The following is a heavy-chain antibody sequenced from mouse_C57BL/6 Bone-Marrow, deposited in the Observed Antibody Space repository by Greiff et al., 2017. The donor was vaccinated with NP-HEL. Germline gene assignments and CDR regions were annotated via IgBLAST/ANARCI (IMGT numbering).Heavy chain of an antibody. J-gene: IGHJ1*03. V-gene: IGHV1-62-2*01. D-gene: IGHD2-2*01. Sequence: VKLMESGAELVKPGASVKLSCKASGYTFTEYTIHWVKQRSGQGLEWIGWFYPGSGSIKYNEKFKDKATLTADKSSSTVYMELSRLTSEDSAVYFCARHGPMVTTGDWYFDVWGTGTTVTVSS. CDR2: FYPGSGSI. CDR3: ARHGPMVTTGDWYFDV. CDR1: GYTFTEYT.